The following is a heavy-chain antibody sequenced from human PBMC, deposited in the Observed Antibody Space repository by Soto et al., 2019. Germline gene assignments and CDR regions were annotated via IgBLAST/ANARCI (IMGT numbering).Heavy chain of an antibody. D-gene: IGHD6-6*01. CDR3: VQGVIAATTGAEYFQH. V-gene: IGHV3-33*01. Sequence: PGGSLRLSCAASGFTFSSYGMHWFRQAPGKGLEWVAVIWYDGSNKYYADSVKGRFTISRDNSKNTLYLQMNSLRAEDTAVYYCVQGVIAATTGAEYFQHWGQGTLVTVSS. CDR2: IWYDGSNK. J-gene: IGHJ1*01. CDR1: GFTFSSYG.